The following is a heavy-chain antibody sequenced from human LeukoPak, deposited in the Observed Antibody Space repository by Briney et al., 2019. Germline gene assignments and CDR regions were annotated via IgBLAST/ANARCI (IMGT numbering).Heavy chain of an antibody. CDR2: INPSSGST. CDR1: GYTFTSYY. J-gene: IGHJ4*02. CDR3: ARGGTVTTAPIDY. Sequence: WASVKVSCKASGYTFTSYYMHWVRQAPGQGLEWMGIINPSSGSTSYTQRFQGRVTMTRDTSTSTVDMELSSLTFEDTAVYYCARGGTVTTAPIDYWGRGTLVTVSS. D-gene: IGHD4-17*01. V-gene: IGHV1-46*01.